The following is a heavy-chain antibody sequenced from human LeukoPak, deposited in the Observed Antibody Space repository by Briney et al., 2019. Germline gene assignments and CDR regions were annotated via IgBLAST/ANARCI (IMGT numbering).Heavy chain of an antibody. Sequence: PGGSLRLSCAASGFTFSTYTMNWVRQAPGKGLEWVSSITSSSSNIYYADSVKGRFTISRDNAKNSLYLQMNSLRAEATAVYYCARDAAYGYDRFDYWGQGTQVTVSS. D-gene: IGHD5-18*01. CDR1: GFTFSTYT. V-gene: IGHV3-21*01. CDR3: ARDAAYGYDRFDY. CDR2: ITSSSSNI. J-gene: IGHJ4*02.